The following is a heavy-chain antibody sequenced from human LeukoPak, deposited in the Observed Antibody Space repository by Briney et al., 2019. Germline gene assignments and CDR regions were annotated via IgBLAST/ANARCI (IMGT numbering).Heavy chain of an antibody. D-gene: IGHD4-17*01. Sequence: SETLSLTCAVSGYSINSGYWWGWIRQPPGKGLEWIGSIFHSGSTNYNPSLKSRVTISVDTSKNHFSLKLSSVTAADTAVYYCVRHFTVTTDYFDYWGQGALATVSS. CDR1: GYSINSGYW. CDR3: VRHFTVTTDYFDY. J-gene: IGHJ4*02. V-gene: IGHV4-38-2*01. CDR2: IFHSGST.